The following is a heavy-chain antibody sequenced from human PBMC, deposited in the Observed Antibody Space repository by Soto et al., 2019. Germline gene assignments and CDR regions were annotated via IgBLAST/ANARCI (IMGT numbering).Heavy chain of an antibody. CDR1: GYTFISCD. J-gene: IGHJ4*02. V-gene: IGHV1-18*01. CDR3: ARLGGSYAVPLFDY. CDR2: IRVNNGYT. D-gene: IGHD1-26*01. Sequence: VKFSCKAAGYTFISCDINWVRQATGQVLECVVWIRVNNGYTHYXXKLQGRVXXTTDTSTSTAXMELRXLRSDDTAVXDCARLGGSYAVPLFDYCGQGTLVTVSX.